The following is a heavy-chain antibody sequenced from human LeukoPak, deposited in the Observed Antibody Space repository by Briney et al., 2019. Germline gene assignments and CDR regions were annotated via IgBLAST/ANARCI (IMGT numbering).Heavy chain of an antibody. CDR1: GFTFYDYA. J-gene: IGHJ4*02. V-gene: IGHV3-23*01. Sequence: GGSLRLSCAVSGFTFYDYAMSRVRQAPGKGLEWVSGISDNEGSTYYTDSVKGRFTISRDNNKNTVYLQMNKLRPDDTSVYFCARHDRLCPYWGRGTLVTASS. CDR3: ARHDRLCPY. CDR2: ISDNEGST.